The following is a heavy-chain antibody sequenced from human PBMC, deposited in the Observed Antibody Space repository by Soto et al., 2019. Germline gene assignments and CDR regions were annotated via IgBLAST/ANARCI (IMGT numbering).Heavy chain of an antibody. CDR2: ISYDGSNK. D-gene: IGHD6-13*01. J-gene: IGHJ6*02. CDR3: ARGAAAGTYYYYGMDV. V-gene: IGHV3-30-3*01. Sequence: PGGSLRLSCAASGFTFSSYAMHWVRQAPGKGLEWVAVISYDGSNKYYADSVKGRFTISRDNSKNTLYLQMNSLRAEDTAVYYCARGAAAGTYYYYGMDVWGQGTTVTVSS. CDR1: GFTFSSYA.